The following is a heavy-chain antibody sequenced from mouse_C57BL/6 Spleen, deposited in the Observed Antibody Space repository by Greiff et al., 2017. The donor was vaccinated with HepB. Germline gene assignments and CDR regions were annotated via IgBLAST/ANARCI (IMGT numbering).Heavy chain of an antibody. Sequence: EVKLVESGGGLVQPKGSLKLSCAASGFSFNTYAMNWVRQAPGKGLEWVARIRSKSNNYATYYADSVKDRFTISRDDSESMLYLQMNNLKTEDTAMYYCVRQGSSGPFDYWGQGTTLTVSS. CDR1: GFSFNTYA. CDR3: VRQGSSGPFDY. V-gene: IGHV10-1*01. J-gene: IGHJ2*01. D-gene: IGHD3-2*02. CDR2: IRSKSNNYAT.